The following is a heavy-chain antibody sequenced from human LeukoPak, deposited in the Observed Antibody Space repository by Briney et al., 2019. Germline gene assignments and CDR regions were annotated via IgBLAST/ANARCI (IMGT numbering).Heavy chain of an antibody. CDR2: IYHSGST. J-gene: IGHJ6*02. CDR3: ARGIAVAGTPYYGMDV. Sequence: PSETLSLTCAVSGGSISSGGYSWSWIRQPPGKGLEWMGYIYHSGSTYYNPSLKSRVTISVDRSKNQFSLKLSSVTAADTAVYYCARGIAVAGTPYYGMDVWGQGTTVTVSS. V-gene: IGHV4-30-2*01. D-gene: IGHD6-19*01. CDR1: GGSISSGGYS.